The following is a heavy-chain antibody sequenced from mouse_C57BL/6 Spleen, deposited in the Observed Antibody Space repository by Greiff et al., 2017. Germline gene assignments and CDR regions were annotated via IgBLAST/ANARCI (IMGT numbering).Heavy chain of an antibody. V-gene: IGHV3-6*01. CDR2: ISYEGSN. Sequence: EVQLQQSGPGLVKPSQSLSLTCSVTGYSIPSGYYWNWIRQFPGNNLEWMGYISYEGSNNSNPSRKNRISITRDTSKNQFFLKLNSVTTEDTATNYCARDSDYGKGAMDYWGQGASVTVSS. J-gene: IGHJ4*01. D-gene: IGHD2-1*01. CDR1: GYSIPSGYY. CDR3: ARDSDYGKGAMDY.